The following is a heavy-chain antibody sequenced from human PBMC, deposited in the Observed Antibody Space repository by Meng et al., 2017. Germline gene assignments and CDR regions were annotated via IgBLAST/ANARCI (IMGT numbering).Heavy chain of an antibody. CDR3: AERGYSYVNWFDP. CDR1: GGSFSGYY. CDR2: IKHSGST. J-gene: IGHJ5*02. Sequence: GRLQEWGAGVGKPSEALSLAGGAYGGSFSGYYWTWVRQPPGKGLDWIEEIKHSGSTNYNPSLKSRVTISVDTSKNQFSLKLSSVTAADTAVYYCAERGYSYVNWFDPWGQGTLVTVSS. V-gene: IGHV4-34*01. D-gene: IGHD5-18*01.